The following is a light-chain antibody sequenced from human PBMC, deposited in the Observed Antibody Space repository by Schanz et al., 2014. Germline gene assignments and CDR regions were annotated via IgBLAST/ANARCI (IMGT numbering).Light chain of an antibody. Sequence: DIQMTQSPSSLSASVGDRVTITCRARQSISSFLNWYQQKPGKAPNLLIYAASTLQSGVPSRFSGSGSGTDFTLTISSLQPEDFATYYCQQSYSTLTFGGGTRVEVK. V-gene: IGKV1-39*01. CDR1: QSISSF. J-gene: IGKJ4*01. CDR3: QQSYSTLT. CDR2: AAS.